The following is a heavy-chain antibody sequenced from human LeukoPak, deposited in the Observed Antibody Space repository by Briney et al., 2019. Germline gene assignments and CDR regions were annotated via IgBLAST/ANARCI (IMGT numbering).Heavy chain of an antibody. D-gene: IGHD6-6*01. Sequence: SETLSLTCAVYGGSFSGYYWSWIRQPPGKGLEWIGEINHSGSTNYNPSLKSRVTISVDTSKNQFSLKLSSVTAADTAVYYCARILPGSSSSRWGQGTLVTVSS. CDR2: INHSGST. CDR3: ARILPGSSSSR. J-gene: IGHJ4*02. CDR1: GGSFSGYY. V-gene: IGHV4-34*01.